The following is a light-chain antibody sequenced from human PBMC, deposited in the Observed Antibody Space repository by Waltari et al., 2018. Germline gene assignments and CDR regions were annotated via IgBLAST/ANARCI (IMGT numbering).Light chain of an antibody. J-gene: IGKJ4*01. CDR1: QTIRTY. V-gene: IGKV1-39*01. CDR3: QQSFSTPRT. CDR2: AAS. Sequence: DRQNTQYPSSMPASVGDRITIPGRASQTIRTYLNWYQQKPGEAPKILISAASTLQGGAPERFSGSVSGTDFTLTISSLQPEDFATYYCQQSFSTPRTFGGGTRVEIK.